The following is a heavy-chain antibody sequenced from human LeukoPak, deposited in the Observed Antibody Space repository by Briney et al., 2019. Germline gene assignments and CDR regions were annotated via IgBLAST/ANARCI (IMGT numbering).Heavy chain of an antibody. V-gene: IGHV3-48*04. D-gene: IGHD3-10*01. CDR1: GFTFSSYS. Sequence: GGSLRLSCAASGFTFSSYSMNWVRQAPGKGLEWVSYISSSSSTIYYADSVKGRFTISRDNAKNSLYLQMNSLRAEDTAVYYCASRPTYYYGSGSIHWGQGTLVTVSS. CDR2: ISSSSSTI. J-gene: IGHJ4*02. CDR3: ASRPTYYYGSGSIH.